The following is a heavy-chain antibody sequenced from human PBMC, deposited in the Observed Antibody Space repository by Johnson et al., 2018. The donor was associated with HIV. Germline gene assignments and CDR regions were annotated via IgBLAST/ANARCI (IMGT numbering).Heavy chain of an antibody. CDR3: AKDHRITIFGVVIGDDAFDI. V-gene: IGHV3-66*01. CDR2: IYSGGST. D-gene: IGHD3-3*01. Sequence: VQLVESGGGLVQPGGSLRLSCAASGFSVSSNYMSWVRQAPGKGLEWVSVIYSGGSTYYADAVKGRFTISRDHSKNTLYIQMNSLRAEDTAVYYCAKDHRITIFGVVIGDDAFDIWGQGTMVTVSS. J-gene: IGHJ3*02. CDR1: GFSVSSNY.